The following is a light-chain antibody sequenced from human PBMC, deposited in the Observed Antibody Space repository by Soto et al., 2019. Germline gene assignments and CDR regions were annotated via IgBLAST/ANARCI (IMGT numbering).Light chain of an antibody. Sequence: QSALTQPASVSGSPGQSITISCTGVSSDVGNYDLVSWYQQHPDKAPQLMIYGVTKRPSGVSNRFSGSKSGNTASLTISGLQTEDEADYYCCSYAGRSHYVFGTGTKVTV. J-gene: IGLJ1*01. CDR1: SSDVGNYDL. CDR2: GVT. CDR3: CSYAGRSHYV. V-gene: IGLV2-23*02.